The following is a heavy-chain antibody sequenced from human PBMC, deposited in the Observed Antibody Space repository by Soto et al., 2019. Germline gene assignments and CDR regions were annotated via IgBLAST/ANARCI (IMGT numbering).Heavy chain of an antibody. CDR2: IIPILGIA. Sequence: ASVKVSCKASGGTFSSYTISWVRQAPGQGLEWMGRIIPILGIANYAQKFQGRVTITADKSTSTAYMEPSSLRSEDTAVYYCASASLQLANAFDIWGQGTMVTVSS. J-gene: IGHJ3*02. V-gene: IGHV1-69*02. D-gene: IGHD3-3*02. CDR3: ASASLQLANAFDI. CDR1: GGTFSSYT.